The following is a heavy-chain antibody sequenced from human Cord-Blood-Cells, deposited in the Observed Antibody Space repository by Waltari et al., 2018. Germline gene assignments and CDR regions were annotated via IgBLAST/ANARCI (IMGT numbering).Heavy chain of an antibody. D-gene: IGHD3-3*01. V-gene: IGHV1-8*01. CDR2: RNPNSGNT. Sequence: QVQLVQSGAEVKKPGASVKVSCKASGYTFTSYDINWVRQATGQGLEWMVWRNPNSGNTGYAQKFQGRVTMTRNTSISTAYMELSSLRSEDTAVYYCARGGGSTYYDFWSGYYSDYYYGMDVWGQGP. J-gene: IGHJ6*02. CDR3: ARGGGSTYYDFWSGYYSDYYYGMDV. CDR1: GYTFTSYD.